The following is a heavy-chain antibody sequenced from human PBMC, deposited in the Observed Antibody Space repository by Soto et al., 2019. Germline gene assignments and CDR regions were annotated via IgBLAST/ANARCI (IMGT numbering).Heavy chain of an antibody. D-gene: IGHD3-10*02. V-gene: IGHV2-70*01. J-gene: IGHJ3*02. CDR2: IDWDDDK. CDR3: ARIVRGVTADAFDI. Sequence: PXQILTLTCTFAGFSLSTSGMCVSWIRQPPGKALEWLALIDWDDDKYYSTSLKTRLTISKDTSKNQVVLTMTNMDPVDTATYYCARIVRGVTADAFDIWGQGTMVTVSS. CDR1: GFSLSTSGMC.